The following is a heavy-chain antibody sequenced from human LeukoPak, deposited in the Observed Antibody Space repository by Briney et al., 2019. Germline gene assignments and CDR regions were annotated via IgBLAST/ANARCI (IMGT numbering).Heavy chain of an antibody. Sequence: GGSLRLSCAASGFTFSTCAMSWVRQAPGKGLEWVSSISGSGATTYYVDSVKGRFIISRDNSKNTLYLQMNSLRAEDTAVYYCAKDLNIVVVPAKRPFDYWGQGTLVTVSS. D-gene: IGHD2-2*01. CDR3: AKDLNIVVVPAKRPFDY. J-gene: IGHJ4*02. CDR1: GFTFSTCA. V-gene: IGHV3-23*01. CDR2: ISGSGATT.